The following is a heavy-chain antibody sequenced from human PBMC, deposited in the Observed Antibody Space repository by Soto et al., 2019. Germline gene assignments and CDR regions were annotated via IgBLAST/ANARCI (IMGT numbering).Heavy chain of an antibody. CDR3: ARLLTEGATFREDAFDL. V-gene: IGHV1-18*01. CDR2: ISTFNGKT. J-gene: IGHJ3*01. Sequence: QVQLVQSGGGVKTPGDSVKVSCTSSRYTFTSHGIAWVRQAPGQGLEWMGWISTFNGKTDYAQKFQGRVTMTADTLTSTVHMELRSLRSDDTAVYYCARLLTEGATFREDAFDLWGQGTKVIVS. D-gene: IGHD1-26*01. CDR1: RYTFTSHG.